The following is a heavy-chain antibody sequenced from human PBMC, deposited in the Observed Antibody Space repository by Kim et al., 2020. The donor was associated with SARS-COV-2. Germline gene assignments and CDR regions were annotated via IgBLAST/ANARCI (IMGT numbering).Heavy chain of an antibody. V-gene: IGHV1-46*01. Sequence: ASVKVSCKASGYTFTSYYMHWVRQAPGQGLEWMGIINPSGGSTSYAQKFQGRVTMTRDTSTSTVYMELSSLRSEDTAVYYCARSPYYGSGSYYNDAFDIWGQGTMVTVSS. D-gene: IGHD3-10*01. J-gene: IGHJ3*02. CDR2: INPSGGST. CDR3: ARSPYYGSGSYYNDAFDI. CDR1: GYTFTSYY.